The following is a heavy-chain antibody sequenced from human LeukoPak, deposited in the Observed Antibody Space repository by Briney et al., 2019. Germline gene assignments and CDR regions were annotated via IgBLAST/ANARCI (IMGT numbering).Heavy chain of an antibody. CDR3: ATDPTTIMTVRWYFDT. J-gene: IGHJ4*02. CDR1: DGSFNGYF. CDR2: INHSGYT. D-gene: IGHD5-24*01. V-gene: IGHV4-34*01. Sequence: SETLSLTCAVYDGSFNGYFWNWIRQSPGKGLEWIGEINHSGYTNYNPSLKSRLTISIDTSKNQFSLSLTSVTAANTGVYFSATDPTTIMTVRWYFDTWGQGTLVTVSS.